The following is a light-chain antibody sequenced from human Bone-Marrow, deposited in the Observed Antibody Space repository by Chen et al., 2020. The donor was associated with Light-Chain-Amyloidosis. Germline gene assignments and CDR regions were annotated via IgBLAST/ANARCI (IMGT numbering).Light chain of an antibody. V-gene: IGLV3-25*03. CDR2: RDT. J-gene: IGLJ2*01. Sequence: SYALTQPPSVSVSPGQTARITCSCDDVPTKYAYWYQQKPGPAPVLVIHRDTERPSGISERFSGSSSGTTATLTISGVQAEDEADYHCQSADSSGTYEVIFGGGTKLTVL. CDR3: QSADSSGTYEVI. CDR1: DVPTKY.